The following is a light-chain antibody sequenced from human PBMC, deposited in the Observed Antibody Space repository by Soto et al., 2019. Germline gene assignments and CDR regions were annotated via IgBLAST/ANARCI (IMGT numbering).Light chain of an antibody. CDR1: QSVSRS. J-gene: IGKJ1*01. CDR2: DAS. Sequence: EIVLTQSPATLSLSPGERATLSCRASQSVSRSLAWYQHKPGQAPRLLIYDASKRATGIPARFSGSGSGTDFTLTISSLEPEDFAVYYCQQRSNWTPTWTFGQGTRVEIK. CDR3: QQRSNWTPTWT. V-gene: IGKV3-11*01.